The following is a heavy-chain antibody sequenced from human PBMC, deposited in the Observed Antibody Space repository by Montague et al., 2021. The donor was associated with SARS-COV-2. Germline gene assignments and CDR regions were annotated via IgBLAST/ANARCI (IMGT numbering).Heavy chain of an antibody. V-gene: IGHV3-11*01. Sequence: SPRLSCAASGFTFSDYYMSWIRQAPGKGLEWVSYISSSGSTIYYADSVKGRFTISRDNAKNSLYLQMNSLRAEDTAVYYCARVRHSYGYLSAFDIWGQGTMVTVSS. D-gene: IGHD5-18*01. CDR3: ARVRHSYGYLSAFDI. CDR2: ISSSGSTI. CDR1: GFTFSDYY. J-gene: IGHJ3*02.